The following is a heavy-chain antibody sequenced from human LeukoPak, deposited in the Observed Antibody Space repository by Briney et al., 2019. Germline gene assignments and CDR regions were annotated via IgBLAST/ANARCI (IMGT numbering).Heavy chain of an antibody. CDR1: GFTFSSYW. CDR3: ARAIGGYHYYDSSGYPY. CDR2: INTDGSST. V-gene: IGHV3-74*01. J-gene: IGHJ4*02. D-gene: IGHD3-22*01. Sequence: QPGGSLRLSCAASGFTFSSYWMHWVRQAPGKGLVWVSRINTDGSSTSYADSVKGRFTISRDNAKNSLYLQMNSLRAEDTAVYYCARAIGGYHYYDSSGYPYWGQGTLVTVSS.